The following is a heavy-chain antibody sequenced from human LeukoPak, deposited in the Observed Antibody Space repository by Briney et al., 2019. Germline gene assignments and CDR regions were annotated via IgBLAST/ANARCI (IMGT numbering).Heavy chain of an antibody. J-gene: IGHJ5*02. CDR1: GGSISSTSYY. Sequence: SEILSLTCTVSGGSISSTSYYWGWIRQPPGKGLEWIGSIYYSGSTYYNPSLKSRDTISVDTSKNQFSLKLSSVTAADTAVYYCARDHYVWGSDNWFDPWGQGTLVSVSS. D-gene: IGHD3-16*01. V-gene: IGHV4-39*02. CDR3: ARDHYVWGSDNWFDP. CDR2: IYYSGST.